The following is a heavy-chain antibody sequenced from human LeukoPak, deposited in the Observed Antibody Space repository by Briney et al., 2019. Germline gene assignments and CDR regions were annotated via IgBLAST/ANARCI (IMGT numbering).Heavy chain of an antibody. Sequence: GSLRLSCTTSGFTFGDYAMSWIRQPPGKGLEWIGEINHSGSTNYNPSLKSRVTISVDTSKNQFSLKLSSVTAADTAVYYCARDYRYCSGGSCYTRPSYYYYYMDVWGKGTTVTVSS. D-gene: IGHD2-15*01. CDR1: GFTFGDYA. CDR2: INHSGST. J-gene: IGHJ6*03. V-gene: IGHV4-34*01. CDR3: ARDYRYCSGGSCYTRPSYYYYYMDV.